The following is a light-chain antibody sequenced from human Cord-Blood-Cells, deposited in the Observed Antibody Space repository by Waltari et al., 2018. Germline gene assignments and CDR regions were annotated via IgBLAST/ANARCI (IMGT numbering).Light chain of an antibody. CDR1: QGISSW. Sequence: SQITHSPSSVSAYVGDRVTITCRASQGISSWLDWYQQKPGKAPKLLIYAASSLQSGVPSRFSGSGSGTDFTLTISSLQPEDFATYYCQQGNSTPYSFGQGTKLEIK. CDR3: QQGNSTPYS. J-gene: IGKJ2*03. CDR2: AAS. V-gene: IGKV1-12*01.